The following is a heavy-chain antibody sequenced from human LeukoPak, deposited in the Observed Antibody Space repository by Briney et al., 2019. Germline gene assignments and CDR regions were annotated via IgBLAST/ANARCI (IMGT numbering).Heavy chain of an antibody. CDR2: ISSSSYI. D-gene: IGHD3-10*01. V-gene: IGHV3-21*01. CDR1: GFTFSSYS. Sequence: GGSLRLSCAASGFTFSSYSMNWVRQAPGKGLEWVSSISSSSYIYYADSVKGRFTISRDNAKNSLYLQMNSLRAEDTAVYYCARQSLWFGELPAWGQGTLVTVSS. CDR3: ARQSLWFGELPA. J-gene: IGHJ5*02.